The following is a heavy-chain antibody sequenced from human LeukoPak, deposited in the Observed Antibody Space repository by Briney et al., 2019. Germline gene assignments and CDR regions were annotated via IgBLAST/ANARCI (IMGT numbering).Heavy chain of an antibody. CDR1: GFTFSISA. Sequence: PGGSLRLSCAASGFTFSISAMSWVRQAPGKGLEWVSAISGSGGSTYYADSVEGRFIISRDNSKNTLYLQMNSLRAEDTAVYYCAKDRRTLDAFDIWGQGTMVTVSS. CDR2: ISGSGGST. V-gene: IGHV3-23*01. J-gene: IGHJ3*02. CDR3: AKDRRTLDAFDI.